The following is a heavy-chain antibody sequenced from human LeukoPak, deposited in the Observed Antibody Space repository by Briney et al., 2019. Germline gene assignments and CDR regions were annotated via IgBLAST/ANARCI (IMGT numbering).Heavy chain of an antibody. D-gene: IGHD6-19*01. CDR2: INPGGSNR. CDR3: ATSLSSGWGPVDDY. J-gene: IGHJ4*02. V-gene: IGHV3-48*03. CDR1: GITFSNYE. Sequence: PGGSLRLSCAASGITFSNYEMNWVRQAPGKGLEGVSYINPGGSNRFYTGSVKGRFTISRDDAKKSVYLQMNSLRAEATAVYYCATSLSSGWGPVDDYWGQGIMVTVSS.